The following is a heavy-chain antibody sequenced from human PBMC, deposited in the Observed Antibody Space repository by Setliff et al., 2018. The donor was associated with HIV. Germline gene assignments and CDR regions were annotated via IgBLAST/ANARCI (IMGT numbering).Heavy chain of an antibody. CDR3: TKPTTVVTSYYFDS. CDR1: GFTFSRYW. CDR2: INNDTTTT. D-gene: IGHD4-17*01. J-gene: IGHJ4*02. Sequence: PGGSLRLSCAASGFTFSRYWMHWVRQAPGQGLVWVSGINNDTTTTTYADSVKGRFSISRDNAKNTLYLQMNGLRGEDTAVYYCTKPTTVVTSYYFDSWGQGTLVTV. V-gene: IGHV3-74*01.